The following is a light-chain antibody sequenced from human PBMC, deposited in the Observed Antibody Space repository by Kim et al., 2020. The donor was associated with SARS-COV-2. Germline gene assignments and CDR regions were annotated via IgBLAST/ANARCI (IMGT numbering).Light chain of an antibody. V-gene: IGKV1-5*03. J-gene: IGKJ2*01. Sequence: SASVGARVTITCRASENIGTWLAWYQQKPGRAPRLLIYLASTLESGVPSRFSGTGSGTEFSLTISSLQPDDFATYYCQHYSRFPYTFGQGTKLEI. CDR1: ENIGTW. CDR2: LAS. CDR3: QHYSRFPYT.